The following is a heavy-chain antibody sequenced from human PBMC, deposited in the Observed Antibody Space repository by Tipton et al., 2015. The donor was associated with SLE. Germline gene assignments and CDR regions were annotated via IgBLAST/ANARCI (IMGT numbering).Heavy chain of an antibody. V-gene: IGHV4-4*02. CDR1: GGSISRNNW. CDR2: IYHSGST. D-gene: IGHD6-6*01. Sequence: TLSLTCAVFGGSISRNNWWSWVRQPPGKGLEWIGEIYHSGSTNYNPSLKSRVTISVDKSKNQFSLKLNSVTAADTAVYYCARGSGSSSAHYYYYYMDVWGKGTTVTVSS. J-gene: IGHJ6*03. CDR3: ARGSGSSSAHYYYYYMDV.